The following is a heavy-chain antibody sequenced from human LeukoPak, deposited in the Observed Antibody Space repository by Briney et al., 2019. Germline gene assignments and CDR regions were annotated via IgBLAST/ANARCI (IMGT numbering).Heavy chain of an antibody. CDR3: ARHSNHFGSGSYYRYWFDS. Sequence: GESLRISCKGSGYIFSNYWITWVRQMPGKGLEWMGRIDPSDSYLNYSPSFEGHVTISVDTSISTAYLQWTSLQASDAAMYYCARHSNHFGSGSYYRYWFDSWGQGTLVTVSS. CDR2: IDPSDSYL. J-gene: IGHJ5*01. CDR1: GYIFSNYW. V-gene: IGHV5-10-1*01. D-gene: IGHD3-10*01.